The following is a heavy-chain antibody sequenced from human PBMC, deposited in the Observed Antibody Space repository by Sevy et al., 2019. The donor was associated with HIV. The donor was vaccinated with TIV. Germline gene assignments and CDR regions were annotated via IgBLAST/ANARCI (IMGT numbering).Heavy chain of an antibody. J-gene: IGHJ4*02. V-gene: IGHV3-7*01. CDR3: ARDGGYFDWLHYFDY. CDR2: IKQDGSEK. CDR1: GFTFSSYW. Sequence: GGSLRLSCAASGFTFSSYWMSWVRQAPGKGLEWEANIKQDGSEKYYVDSVKGRFTISRDNAKNSLYLQMNSLRAEDTAVYYCARDGGYFDWLHYFDYWGQGTLVTVSS. D-gene: IGHD3-9*01.